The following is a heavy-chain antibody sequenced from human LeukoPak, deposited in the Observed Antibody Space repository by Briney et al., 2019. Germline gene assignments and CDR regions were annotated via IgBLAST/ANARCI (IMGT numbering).Heavy chain of an antibody. V-gene: IGHV4-61*09. J-gene: IGHJ6*03. CDR3: ARDHYYYDSSGYYYYYYMDV. CDR1: GGSISSGSYY. Sequence: SQTLSLTCTVSGGSISSGSYYWSWIPQPTGKGLEWIGHIYTSGSTNYNPSLKSRVTISVDTSKNQFSLKLSSVTAADTAVYYCARDHYYYDSSGYYYYYYMDVWGKGTTVTVSS. D-gene: IGHD3-22*01. CDR2: IYTSGST.